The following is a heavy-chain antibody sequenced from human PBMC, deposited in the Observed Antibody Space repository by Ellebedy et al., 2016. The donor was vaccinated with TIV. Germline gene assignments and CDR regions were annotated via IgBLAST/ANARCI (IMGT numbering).Heavy chain of an antibody. CDR1: GYTFTGYY. D-gene: IGHD6-13*01. J-gene: IGHJ6*02. CDR2: INPNSGGT. Sequence: ASVKVSCKASGYTFTGYYMHWVRQAPGQGLEWMGWINPNSGGTNYAQKFQGRVTMTRDTSISTAYMELSRLRSDDTAVYYCARGRQLVRPLTYGMDVWGQGTTVTVSS. CDR3: ARGRQLVRPLTYGMDV. V-gene: IGHV1-2*02.